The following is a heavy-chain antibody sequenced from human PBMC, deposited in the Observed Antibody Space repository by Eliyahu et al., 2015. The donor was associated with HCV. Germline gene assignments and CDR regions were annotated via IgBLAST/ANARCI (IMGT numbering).Heavy chain of an antibody. CDR1: GGSITTYH. CDR3: ASGGGGIAVAGTGGWFDP. V-gene: IGHV4-59*01. D-gene: IGHD6-19*01. J-gene: IGHJ5*02. CDR2: IHHSGST. Sequence: QVQLQESGPGLVKPSETLSLTCTVSGGSITTYHWXWXRQPPGKGLEWIGYIHHSGSTNSNPSLKSRVTISVDTSKNQFSLNLTSVTAADTAVYYCASGGGGIAVAGTGGWFDPWGQGTLVTVSS.